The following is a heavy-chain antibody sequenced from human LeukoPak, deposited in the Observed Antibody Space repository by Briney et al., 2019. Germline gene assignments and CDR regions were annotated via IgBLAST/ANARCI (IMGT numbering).Heavy chain of an antibody. CDR1: GFSFGHFA. V-gene: IGHV3-9*01. Sequence: GGSLRLSCAGSGFSFGHFAMHWVRQAAGKGLEWVSGISWSSNSIVYADSVRGRFTISRDNAKSSVYLQMNSLRPEDTALYYCAKDMVSRATIFAVDIDYWGQGTLVTVSS. D-gene: IGHD3-3*01. CDR2: ISWSSNSI. J-gene: IGHJ4*02. CDR3: AKDMVSRATIFAVDIDY.